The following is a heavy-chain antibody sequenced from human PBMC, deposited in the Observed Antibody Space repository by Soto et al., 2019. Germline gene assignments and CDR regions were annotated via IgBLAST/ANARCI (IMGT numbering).Heavy chain of an antibody. Sequence: QVQLVESGGGVVQPGTSLRLSCAASGFLFSRFGMHWVRQAPGKGLEWVAVIGNQGGTKDYADSVRGRFPISRDNSRNALFLAMSSPRVADTAIFCFARDDEYDDTGLDYWCQGTLVTVSS. D-gene: IGHD1-1*01. V-gene: IGHV3-33*01. CDR3: ARDDEYDDTGLDY. CDR2: IGNQGGTK. CDR1: GFLFSRFG. J-gene: IGHJ4*02.